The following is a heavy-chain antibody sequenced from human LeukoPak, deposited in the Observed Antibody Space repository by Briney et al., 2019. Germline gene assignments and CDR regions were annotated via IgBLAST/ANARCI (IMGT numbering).Heavy chain of an antibody. Sequence: KPGGSLGLSCAASGFTFNTYSMSWVRQAPGKGLEWVSIISRTSESIFYADSVKGRFTISRDNAKNSLYLQMNSLRAEDTAVYYCATDYRGYFDYWGQGILVIVSS. V-gene: IGHV3-21*01. CDR2: ISRTSESI. D-gene: IGHD1-26*01. J-gene: IGHJ4*02. CDR1: GFTFNTYS. CDR3: ATDYRGYFDY.